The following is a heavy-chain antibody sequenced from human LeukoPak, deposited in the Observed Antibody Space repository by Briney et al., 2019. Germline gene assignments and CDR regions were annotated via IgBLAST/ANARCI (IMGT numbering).Heavy chain of an antibody. V-gene: IGHV3-21*01. J-gene: IGHJ6*03. CDR3: ARRGTAAGLGDFYMDV. Sequence: KPGGSLRLSCAASGFTFSSYSMNWVRQAPGKGLEWVSSISSSSSYIYYADSVKGRFTISRDNAKNSLYLQMNSLRAEDTAVYYCARRGTAAGLGDFYMDVWGKGTTVTVSS. CDR2: ISSSSSYI. CDR1: GFTFSSYS. D-gene: IGHD6-13*01.